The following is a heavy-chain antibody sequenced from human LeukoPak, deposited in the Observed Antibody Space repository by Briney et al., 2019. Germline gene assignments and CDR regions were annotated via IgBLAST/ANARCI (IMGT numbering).Heavy chain of an antibody. CDR2: ISSSGSTI. Sequence: GGSLRLSCTASGFTFINYSMNWVRQAPGKGLEWVSYISSSGSTIYYADSVKGRFTISRDNAKNSLYLQMNSLRAEDTAVYYCAELGITMIGGVWGKGTTVTISS. D-gene: IGHD3-10*02. J-gene: IGHJ6*04. CDR1: GFTFINYS. V-gene: IGHV3-48*04. CDR3: AELGITMIGGV.